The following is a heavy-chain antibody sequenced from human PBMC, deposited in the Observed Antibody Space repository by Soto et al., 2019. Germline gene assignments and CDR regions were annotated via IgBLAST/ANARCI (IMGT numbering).Heavy chain of an antibody. CDR3: AREGAVVTSRPFDY. CDR2: IIPILGMA. Sequence: QVQLVQSGAEVKKPGSSVKVSCKASGGTFSSYTISWVRQAPGQGLEWMGRIIPILGMANYAQKFQGRVTITADKSTSTAYMELSSLRSEDTAVYYCAREGAVVTSRPFDYWGQGTLVTVSS. CDR1: GGTFSSYT. J-gene: IGHJ4*02. D-gene: IGHD2-15*01. V-gene: IGHV1-69*08.